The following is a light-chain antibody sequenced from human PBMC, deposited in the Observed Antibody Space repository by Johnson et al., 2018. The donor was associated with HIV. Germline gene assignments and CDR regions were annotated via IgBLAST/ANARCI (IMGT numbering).Light chain of an antibody. J-gene: IGLJ1*01. CDR3: GTWDSSLSAGGV. V-gene: IGLV1-51*01. Sequence: QSVLTQPPSVSAAPGQKVTNSCSGSSSNIGNNYVSWYQQLPGTDPKLLIYDNNKRPSGIPDRFSGSKSGTSATLGITGLQTGDEADYYCGTWDSSLSAGGVFGTGTKVTVL. CDR2: DNN. CDR1: SSNIGNNY.